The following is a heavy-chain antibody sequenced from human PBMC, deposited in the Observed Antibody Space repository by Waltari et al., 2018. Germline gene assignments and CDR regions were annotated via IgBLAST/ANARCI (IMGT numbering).Heavy chain of an antibody. J-gene: IGHJ6*02. D-gene: IGHD1-26*01. CDR1: GFTVSNYA. CDR2: IIGISGSA. Sequence: EVQLLESGGDLVQPGGSLRLSCAASGFTVSNYAMSWVRQAPGNGLECVSGIIGISGSAYYADSVKGRFTISRDNSKNTLYLQEDSLRAEDTAVYYCAKGGWEHPDFYGMDVWGQGTTVTVSS. V-gene: IGHV3-23*01. CDR3: AKGGWEHPDFYGMDV.